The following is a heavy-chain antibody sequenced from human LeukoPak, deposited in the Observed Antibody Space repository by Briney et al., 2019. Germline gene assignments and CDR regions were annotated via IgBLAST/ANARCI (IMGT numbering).Heavy chain of an antibody. Sequence: GASVKVSCKASGYTFTSYGISWVRQAPGQGLEWMGWISAYNGNTNYAQKLQGRVTMTTDTSTSTAYMELRSLRSDDTAVYYCARGGRDYYDSSGYYYVAVYWGQGTLVTVSS. D-gene: IGHD3-22*01. V-gene: IGHV1-18*01. CDR3: ARGGRDYYDSSGYYYVAVY. CDR1: GYTFTSYG. J-gene: IGHJ4*02. CDR2: ISAYNGNT.